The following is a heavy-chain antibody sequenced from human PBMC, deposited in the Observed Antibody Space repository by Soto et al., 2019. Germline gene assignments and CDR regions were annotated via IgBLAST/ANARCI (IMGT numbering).Heavy chain of an antibody. Sequence: GGSLRLSCATSGFTFSSYAMSWVRQAPGKGLEWVASITGRGGSSYHADSVKGRFTISRDNSRSTLLLQMNSLRAEDTALYFCARDPITACVSDFWRGPPRFDFWGQGILVTV. CDR2: ITGRGGSS. CDR3: ARDPITACVSDFWRGPPRFDF. CDR1: GFTFSSYA. J-gene: IGHJ5*01. D-gene: IGHD3-3*01. V-gene: IGHV3-23*01.